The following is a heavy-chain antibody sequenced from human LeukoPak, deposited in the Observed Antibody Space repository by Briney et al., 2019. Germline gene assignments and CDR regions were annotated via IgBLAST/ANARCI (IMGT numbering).Heavy chain of an antibody. CDR1: GFTFRSYG. CDR2: IWYEGSNK. D-gene: IGHD3-10*01. J-gene: IGHJ3*02. CDR3: ARDFTVRGVIIGAFDI. V-gene: IGHV3-33*01. Sequence: GGSLRLSCAASGFTFRSYGMHWVRQAPGRGVEGVAGIWYEGSNKYYADSVKGRFTISRDNSKNTLYLQMTRLRAEDTAVYYCARDFTVRGVIIGAFDIWGQATMVTVSS.